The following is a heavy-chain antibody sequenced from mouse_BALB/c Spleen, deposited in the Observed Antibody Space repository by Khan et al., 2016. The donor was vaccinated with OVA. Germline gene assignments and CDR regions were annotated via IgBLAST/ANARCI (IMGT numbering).Heavy chain of an antibody. Sequence: VQLQQPGAELVRPGTSVKLSCKAAGYTFTNYWINWVKQRPGQGLEWIGNIYPSDSSTNYNQKFKDKATLTVDKSSNTAYIQFSSPTSEDSAVYYCTREGTTVDAMDYWGQGTSVTVSS. D-gene: IGHD1-1*01. J-gene: IGHJ4*01. CDR2: IYPSDSST. CDR1: GYTFTNYW. CDR3: TREGTTVDAMDY. V-gene: IGHV1-69*02.